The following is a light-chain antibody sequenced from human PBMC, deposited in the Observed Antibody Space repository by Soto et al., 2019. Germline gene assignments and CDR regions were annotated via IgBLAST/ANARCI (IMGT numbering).Light chain of an antibody. V-gene: IGKV3-15*01. J-gene: IGKJ1*01. CDR2: GTS. CDR3: HQYNFWPS. CDR1: QTVSSN. Sequence: EIVLTQSPGTLSVSPGERATLSCRASQTVSSNLAWYQQKPGQSPRLLIYGTSTRATGVPARFSGSGSGTEFTLSISSLQSEDFAVYYCHQYNFWPSFGQGTKV.